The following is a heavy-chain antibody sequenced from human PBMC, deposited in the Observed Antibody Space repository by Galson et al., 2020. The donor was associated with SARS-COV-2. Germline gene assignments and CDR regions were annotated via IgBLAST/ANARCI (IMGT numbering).Heavy chain of an antibody. D-gene: IGHD3-10*01. V-gene: IGHV1-69*10. Sequence: SVKVSCKASGDTFSNFAISWVRQAPGQGLEWMGGIIPILEIANYAQKLQGRVTITADKSTSTAYMELSSLRFEDTAVYYCARAPVGVRGLAHQHLGSYYHYMDVWGKGTTVTVSS. J-gene: IGHJ6*03. CDR2: IIPILEIA. CDR1: GDTFSNFA. CDR3: ARAPVGVRGLAHQHLGSYYHYMDV.